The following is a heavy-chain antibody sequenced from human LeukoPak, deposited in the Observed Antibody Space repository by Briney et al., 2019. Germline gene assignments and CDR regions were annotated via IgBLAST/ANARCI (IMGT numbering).Heavy chain of an antibody. D-gene: IGHD6-19*01. V-gene: IGHV3-21*04. J-gene: IGHJ4*02. CDR1: GFTFSSYS. CDR2: ISSSSSYI. Sequence: PGGSLRLSCAASGFTFSSYSMNWVRQAPGKGLEWVSSISSSSSYIYYADSVKGRFTISRDNAKNSLYLQMNSLRAEDTALYYCARGGSGWSMNDYWGQGALVTVSS. CDR3: ARGGSGWSMNDY.